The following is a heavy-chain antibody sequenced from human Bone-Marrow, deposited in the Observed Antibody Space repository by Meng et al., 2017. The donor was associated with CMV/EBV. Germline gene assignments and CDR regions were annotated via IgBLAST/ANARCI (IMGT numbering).Heavy chain of an antibody. J-gene: IGHJ6*02. Sequence: GGSLRLSCAASGFTFSSYGMHWVRQAPGKGLEWVAVIWYDGSNKYYADSVKGRFTISRDNSKNTLYLQMKSLRAEDTAVYHCAKEGRRAAAGYYYYYGMDVWGQGTTVTVSS. V-gene: IGHV3-33*06. CDR1: GFTFSSYG. CDR3: AKEGRRAAAGYYYYYGMDV. D-gene: IGHD6-13*01. CDR2: IWYDGSNK.